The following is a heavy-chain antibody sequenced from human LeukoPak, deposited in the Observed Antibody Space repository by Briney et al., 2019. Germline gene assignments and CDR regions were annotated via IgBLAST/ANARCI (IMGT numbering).Heavy chain of an antibody. Sequence: GGSLRLSCATSGFIFSTYSLNWVRQAPGKGLEWVSSITGSSNFIYYADSVKGRFTISRDNAKNTLYLQMNSLRAEDTAVYYCARESTKYFDYWGQGTLVTVSS. D-gene: IGHD1-26*01. CDR1: GFIFSTYS. V-gene: IGHV3-21*01. CDR2: ITGSSNFI. CDR3: ARESTKYFDY. J-gene: IGHJ4*02.